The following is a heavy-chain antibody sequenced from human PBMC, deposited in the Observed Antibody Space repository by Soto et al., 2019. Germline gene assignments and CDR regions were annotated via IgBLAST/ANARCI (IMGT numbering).Heavy chain of an antibody. D-gene: IGHD3-22*01. CDR3: ARVRREYDNSGPVDY. CDR2: IYYGGST. CDR1: GGSISSGDYS. Sequence: SETLSLTCAVSGGSISSGDYSWNWIRQPPGKGLEWIGYIYYGGSTYYNPSLQSRVTMSVDRSRNQFSLKLNSVTAADTAVYYCARVRREYDNSGPVDYWGQGTLVTVPQ. V-gene: IGHV4-30-2*01. J-gene: IGHJ4*02.